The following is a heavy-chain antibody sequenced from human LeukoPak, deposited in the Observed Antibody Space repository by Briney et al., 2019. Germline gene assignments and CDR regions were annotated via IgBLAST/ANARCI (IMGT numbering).Heavy chain of an antibody. D-gene: IGHD4/OR15-4a*01. CDR2: IIPIFGTA. V-gene: IGHV1-69*05. CDR3: ARDQGYGAYGLDY. J-gene: IGHJ4*02. CDR1: GGTFSSYA. Sequence: SVKVSCKASGGTFSSYAISWVRQAPGQGLEWMGRIIPIFGTANYAQKFQGRVTITTDESTSTAYMELTSLRSEDTAVYYCARDQGYGAYGLDYWAQGTLVTVSS.